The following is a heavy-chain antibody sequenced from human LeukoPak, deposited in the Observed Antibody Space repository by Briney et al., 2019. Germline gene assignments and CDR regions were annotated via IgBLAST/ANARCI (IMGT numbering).Heavy chain of an antibody. CDR1: GGTFSSYA. Sequence: GASVKVSCKASGGTFSSYAISWVRQAPGQGLEWMGGIIPIFGTANYAQKFQGRVTITADESTSTAYMEPSSLRSGDTAVYYCAGGGKVVRGVYFDYWGQGTLVTVSS. CDR2: IIPIFGTA. D-gene: IGHD3-10*01. J-gene: IGHJ4*02. CDR3: AGGGKVVRGVYFDY. V-gene: IGHV1-69*13.